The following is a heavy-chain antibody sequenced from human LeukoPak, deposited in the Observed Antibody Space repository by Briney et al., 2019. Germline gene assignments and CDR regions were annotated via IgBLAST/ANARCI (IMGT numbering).Heavy chain of an antibody. CDR3: ARAGGYCTNRVCYNYFDY. J-gene: IGHJ4*02. D-gene: IGHD2-8*01. CDR1: GFTFSSYA. Sequence: GGSLRLSCAASGFTFSSYAMHWVRQAPGKGLEWVAVISYDGSNKYYADSVKGRFTISRDNPKNTLYLQMNSLRAEDTAVYYCARAGGYCTNRVCYNYFDYWGQGTLVTVSS. CDR2: ISYDGSNK. V-gene: IGHV3-30*04.